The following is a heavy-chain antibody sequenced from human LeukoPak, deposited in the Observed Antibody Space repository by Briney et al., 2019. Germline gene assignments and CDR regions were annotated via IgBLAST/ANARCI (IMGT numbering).Heavy chain of an antibody. CDR2: ISSSSSYI. V-gene: IGHV3-21*01. D-gene: IGHD3-16*01. CDR3: AREPGGGGYFDY. CDR1: GFTFSSYS. J-gene: IGHJ4*02. Sequence: VGSLRLSCAASGFTFSSYSMNWVRQAPGKGLEWVSSISSSSSYIYYADSVKGRFTISRDNAKNSLYLQMNSLSAEDTAVYYCAREPGGGGYFDYWGQGTLVTVSS.